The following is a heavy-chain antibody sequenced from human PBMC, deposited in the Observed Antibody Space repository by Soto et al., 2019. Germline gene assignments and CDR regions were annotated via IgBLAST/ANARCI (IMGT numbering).Heavy chain of an antibody. CDR3: SSRDPGNSVDY. J-gene: IGHJ4*02. Sequence: PSETLSLTCAVSGGSFTSNNWWTWVRQPPGQGLEWIGEIYRTGSTNYNPSLKSRVTISLDKSENQFSLKVTSLTAADPAVYYCSSRDPGNSVDYWGQGTLVTVSS. D-gene: IGHD5-12*01. V-gene: IGHV4-4*02. CDR2: IYRTGST. CDR1: GGSFTSNNW.